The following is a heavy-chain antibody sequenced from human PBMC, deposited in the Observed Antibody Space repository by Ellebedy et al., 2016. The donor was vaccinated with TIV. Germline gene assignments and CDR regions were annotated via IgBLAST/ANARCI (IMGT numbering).Heavy chain of an antibody. CDR2: IHHSGST. V-gene: IGHV4-38-2*02. CDR1: GYFISSGHY. D-gene: IGHD3-3*01. CDR3: ARGLSRRWMEGFY. Sequence: MPGGSLRLSCNVSGYFISSGHYWGWIRQAPGKGLEWIGSIHHSGSTYYNSSLESRVTISVDTSKNQFSLELSAVTAADTAIYYCARGLSRRWMEGFYWGQGTLVTVSS. J-gene: IGHJ4*02.